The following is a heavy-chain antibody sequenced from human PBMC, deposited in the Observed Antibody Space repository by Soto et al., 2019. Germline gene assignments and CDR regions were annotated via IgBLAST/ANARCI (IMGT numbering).Heavy chain of an antibody. D-gene: IGHD3-22*01. J-gene: IGHJ4*02. Sequence: QVQLVESGGGVVQPGRSLRLSCAASGFTFSSYGMHWVRQAPGKGLEWVAVISYDGSNKYYADSVKGRFTISRDNSKNTLYLQMNSLRAEDTAVYYCAIHTGYYYDSSGYYNDYWGQGTLVTVSS. V-gene: IGHV3-30*03. CDR2: ISYDGSNK. CDR3: AIHTGYYYDSSGYYNDY. CDR1: GFTFSSYG.